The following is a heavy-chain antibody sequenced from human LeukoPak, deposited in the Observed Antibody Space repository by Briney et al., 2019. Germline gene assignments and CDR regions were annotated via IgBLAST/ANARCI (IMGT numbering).Heavy chain of an antibody. CDR1: GGSIGSSSYY. CDR3: ARALGIAAAGAFDY. V-gene: IGHV4-39*07. J-gene: IGHJ4*02. Sequence: SETLSLTCTVSGGSIGSSSYYWGWIRQPPGKGLEWIGSIYYSGSTYYNPSLKSRVTISVDTSKNQFSLKLSSVTAADTAVYYCARALGIAAAGAFDYWGQGTLVTVSS. D-gene: IGHD6-13*01. CDR2: IYYSGST.